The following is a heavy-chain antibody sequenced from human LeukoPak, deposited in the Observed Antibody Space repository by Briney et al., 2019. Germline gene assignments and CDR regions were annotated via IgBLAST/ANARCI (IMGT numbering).Heavy chain of an antibody. CDR2: ISGSGGGT. J-gene: IGHJ5*02. CDR3: AEGGGYYGDDLNNWFDP. CDR1: GFTFNNYA. V-gene: IGHV3-23*01. Sequence: GGSLRLSCAASGFTFNNYAMTWVRQAPGTGLEWVSTISGSGGGTYYADSVKGRFTISRDNSKKALYLQMNSLRVEDTALYDCAEGGGYYGDDLNNWFDPWGQGTLVTVSS. D-gene: IGHD4-17*01.